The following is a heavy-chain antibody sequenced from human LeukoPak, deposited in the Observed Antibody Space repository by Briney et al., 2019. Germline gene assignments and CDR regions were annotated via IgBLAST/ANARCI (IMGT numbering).Heavy chain of an antibody. D-gene: IGHD5-18*01. V-gene: IGHV3-48*01. CDR3: ARARGYSYGYSDY. CDR2: ISTSSSII. J-gene: IGHJ4*02. Sequence: GGSLRLSCAASGFTFSSYSMNWVRQAPGKGLEWVSYISTSSSIIDYADSVKGRFTISRDYAKNSLYLQMNGLRAEDTAVYYCARARGYSYGYSDYWGQGTLVTVSS. CDR1: GFTFSSYS.